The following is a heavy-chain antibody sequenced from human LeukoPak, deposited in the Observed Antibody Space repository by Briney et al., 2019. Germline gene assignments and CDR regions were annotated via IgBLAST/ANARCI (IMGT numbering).Heavy chain of an antibody. Sequence: PSETLSLTCTVSGDSISSYYWSWIRQPPGKGLEWIGYIYHSGSTNYNPSLKSRVSISADTSKDQFSLKLASVTAADTAVYYCATGYSSTWYYFDYWGQGTLVTVSS. CDR3: ATGYSSTWYYFDY. D-gene: IGHD6-13*01. J-gene: IGHJ4*02. CDR2: IYHSGST. V-gene: IGHV4-59*01. CDR1: GDSISSYY.